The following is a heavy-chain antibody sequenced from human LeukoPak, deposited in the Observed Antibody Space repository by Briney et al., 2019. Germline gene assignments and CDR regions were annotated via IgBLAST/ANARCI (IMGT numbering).Heavy chain of an antibody. CDR2: INPNSGGT. CDR3: AREYYDILTGYSAHIVWLDP. J-gene: IGHJ5*02. V-gene: IGHV1-2*02. Sequence: GASVKVSCKASGYTFTGYYMHWVRQAPGQGLEWMGWINPNSGGTNYAQKFQGRVTMTRDTSISTAYMELSRLRSDDTAVYYCAREYYDILTGYSAHIVWLDPWGQGTLVTVSS. D-gene: IGHD3-9*01. CDR1: GYTFTGYY.